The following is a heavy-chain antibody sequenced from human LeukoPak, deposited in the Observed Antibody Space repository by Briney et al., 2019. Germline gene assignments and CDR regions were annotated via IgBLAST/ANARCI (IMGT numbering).Heavy chain of an antibody. Sequence: GASVKVSCKASGFTFTNYAVHWVRQAPGQRLEWMGWINVGNGNTEYSQKFQGRVSITRDTSAKTAYMELSSLRSEDTAVYYCASDGWVITYYFDYWGQGTLVTVSS. V-gene: IGHV1-3*01. J-gene: IGHJ4*02. CDR2: INVGNGNT. CDR1: GFTFTNYA. D-gene: IGHD3-16*02. CDR3: ASDGWVITYYFDY.